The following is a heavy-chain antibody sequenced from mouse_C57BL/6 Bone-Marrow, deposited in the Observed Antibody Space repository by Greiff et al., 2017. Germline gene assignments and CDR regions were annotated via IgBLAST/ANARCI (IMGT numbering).Heavy chain of an antibody. CDR1: GYTFTEYT. V-gene: IGHV1-62-2*01. J-gene: IGHJ4*01. D-gene: IGHD1-1*01. CDR2: FYPGSGSI. CDR3: ARHSLYYYGSRGYYAMDY. Sequence: VQLQESGAELVKPGASVKLSCKASGYTFTEYTIHWVKQRSGQGLEWIGWFYPGSGSIKYNEKFKDKATLTADKSSSTVYMELSRFTSEDSAVYFCARHSLYYYGSRGYYAMDYWGQGTSVTVSS.